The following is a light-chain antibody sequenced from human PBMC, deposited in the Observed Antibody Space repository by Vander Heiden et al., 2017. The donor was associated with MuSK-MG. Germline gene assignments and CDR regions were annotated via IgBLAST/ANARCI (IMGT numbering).Light chain of an antibody. CDR1: QSVSSY. CDR2: DAS. J-gene: IGKJ3*01. V-gene: IGKV3-11*01. Sequence: EIVLTQSPATLSLSPGERATLSCRASQSVSSYLAWYQQKPGQAPRLLIYDASNRATGIPARFSGSGSGTDFTLTISSLEPEDFAVYYCQQRSYGPPQNSFGHGTKVDIK. CDR3: QQRSYGPPQNS.